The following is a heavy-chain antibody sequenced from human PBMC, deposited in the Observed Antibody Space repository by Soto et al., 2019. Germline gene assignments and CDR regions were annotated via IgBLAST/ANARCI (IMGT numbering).Heavy chain of an antibody. J-gene: IGHJ4*02. CDR2: ISGSGGST. CDR3: AKASLVVAARPVYPDY. D-gene: IGHD6-6*01. Sequence: EVQLLESGGGLVQPGGSLRLSCAASGFTFSSYAMSWVRQAPGKGLEWVSAISGSGGSTYYADSVKGRFTISRDNSNNTLYLQMNSLRAEDTAVYYCAKASLVVAARPVYPDYWGQGTLVTVSS. V-gene: IGHV3-23*01. CDR1: GFTFSSYA.